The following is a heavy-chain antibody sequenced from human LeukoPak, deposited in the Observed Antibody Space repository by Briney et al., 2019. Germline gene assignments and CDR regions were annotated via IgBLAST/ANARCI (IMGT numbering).Heavy chain of an antibody. CDR1: GGSFSGYY. D-gene: IGHD2-2*01. CDR2: INHSGST. Sequence: PSETLSLTCAVYGGSFSGYYWSWIRQPPGKGLEWIGAINHSGSTNYNPSLKSRVTISVDTSKNQCSLKLSSVTAADTAVYYCARWEDIVVVPAADTGGTAASDIWGQGTMVTVSS. J-gene: IGHJ3*02. CDR3: ARWEDIVVVPAADTGGTAASDI. V-gene: IGHV4-34*01.